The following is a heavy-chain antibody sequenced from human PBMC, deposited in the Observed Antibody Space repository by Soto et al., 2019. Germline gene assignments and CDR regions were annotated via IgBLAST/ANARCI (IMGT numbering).Heavy chain of an antibody. CDR3: ANRGYSYGFVIY. CDR1: GGTFSSYT. V-gene: IGHV1-69*02. D-gene: IGHD5-18*01. CDR2: IIPMLGIA. J-gene: IGHJ4*02. Sequence: AASVKVSCKASGGTFSSYTFSWVRQAPGQGLEWMGRIIPMLGIANYAQKFQGRVTITADKSTSTAYMELSSLRSEDTAVYYCANRGYSYGFVIYWGQGTLVTVSS.